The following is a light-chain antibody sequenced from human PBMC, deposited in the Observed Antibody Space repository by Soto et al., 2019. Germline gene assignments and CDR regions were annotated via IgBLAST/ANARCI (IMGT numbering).Light chain of an antibody. CDR1: QSAGNF. J-gene: IGKJ5*01. Sequence: EIVMTKSPTTLSVSPGEKASLSCRASQSAGNFLAWYQQKPGQAPRLLIYDASNRATGIPARFSGSGSGTDFTLTISSLEPEDFAVYYCQQRSNWPPITFGQGTRLEIK. V-gene: IGKV3-11*01. CDR3: QQRSNWPPIT. CDR2: DAS.